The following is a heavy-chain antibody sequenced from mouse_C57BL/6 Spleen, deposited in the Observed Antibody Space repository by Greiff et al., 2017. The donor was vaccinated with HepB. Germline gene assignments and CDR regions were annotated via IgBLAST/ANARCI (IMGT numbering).Heavy chain of an antibody. CDR1: GYAFTNYL. J-gene: IGHJ3*01. CDR3: ALGDYDGGGFAY. CDR2: INPGSGGT. D-gene: IGHD2-4*01. V-gene: IGHV1-54*01. Sequence: VQLQQSGAELVRPGTSVKVSCKASGYAFTNYLIEWVKQRPGQGLEWIGVINPGSGGTNYNEKFKGKATLTADKSSSTAYMQLSSLTSEDSAVYFCALGDYDGGGFAYWGQGTLVTVSA.